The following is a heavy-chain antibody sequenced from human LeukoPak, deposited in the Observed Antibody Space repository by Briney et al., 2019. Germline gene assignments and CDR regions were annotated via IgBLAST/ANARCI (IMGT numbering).Heavy chain of an antibody. CDR3: AREGSGSLPHLDH. J-gene: IGHJ4*02. CDR2: INPGGGGT. D-gene: IGHD3-10*01. V-gene: IGHV1-46*01. CDR1: GYXFTSHY. Sequence: ASVKVSCKASGYXFTSHYIQWVRLAPGQGREWMGIINPGGGGTRYAQKFQGRVTMTRDTSTSTVYMELSSLRSEGTAVYYCAREGSGSLPHLDHWGQGTLVTVSS.